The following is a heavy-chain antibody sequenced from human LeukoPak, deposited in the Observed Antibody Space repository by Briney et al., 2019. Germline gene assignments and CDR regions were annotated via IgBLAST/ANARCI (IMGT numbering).Heavy chain of an antibody. CDR2: INTNTGNP. J-gene: IGHJ6*02. CDR3: ATGYIAAAGGMDGMDV. Sequence: ASVKVSCKASGYTFTSYAMNWVRQAPGQGLEWMGWINTNTGNPTYAQGFTGRFVFSLDTSVSTAYLQISSLEAEDTAVYYCATGYIAAAGGMDGMDVWGQGTTVTVSS. V-gene: IGHV7-4-1*02. D-gene: IGHD6-13*01. CDR1: GYTFTSYA.